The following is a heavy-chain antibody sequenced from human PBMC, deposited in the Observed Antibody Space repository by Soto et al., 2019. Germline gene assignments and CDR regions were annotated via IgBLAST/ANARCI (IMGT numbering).Heavy chain of an antibody. Sequence: QVQLQESGPGLVKPSGTLSLTCAVSSVSISSNKWWSWVREPPGKGLEWIGEISHSGSTNYNPSLTSLLTITVDKSRNQFSLNLNSLTAAHTAVYYCASLSVIPAATYDYWGQGSLVTVSS. V-gene: IGHV4-4*02. CDR2: ISHSGST. D-gene: IGHD2-2*01. CDR3: ASLSVIPAATYDY. CDR1: SVSISSNKW. J-gene: IGHJ4*02.